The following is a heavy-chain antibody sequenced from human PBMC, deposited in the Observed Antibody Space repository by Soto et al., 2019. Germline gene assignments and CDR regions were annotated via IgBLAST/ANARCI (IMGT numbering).Heavy chain of an antibody. CDR3: ASQRRGGYWFDP. V-gene: IGHV4-30-4*01. CDR2: IYYSETT. D-gene: IGHD3-10*01. CDR1: GVSVTNGDYY. J-gene: IGHJ5*02. Sequence: SETLSLTCTVSGVSVTNGDYYWSWMRQSPGKGLEWIGNIYYSETTRYNPSLNSRLSISIDTSRNQFSLQLTSVTAADTAIYYCASQRRGGYWFDPWGQANLVTVSS.